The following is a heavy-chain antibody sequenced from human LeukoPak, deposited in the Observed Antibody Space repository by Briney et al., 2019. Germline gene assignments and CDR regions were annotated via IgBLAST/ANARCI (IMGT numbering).Heavy chain of an antibody. J-gene: IGHJ6*03. D-gene: IGHD6-6*01. Sequence: PGGSLGLSCAASGFTFSSYDMHWVRQATGKGLEWVSAIGTAGDTYYPGSVKGRFTISRDNSKNTLYLQMNSLRAGDTAVYYCAKDIGQLANYYYYMDVWGKGTTVTVSS. V-gene: IGHV3-13*01. CDR2: IGTAGDT. CDR1: GFTFSSYD. CDR3: AKDIGQLANYYYYMDV.